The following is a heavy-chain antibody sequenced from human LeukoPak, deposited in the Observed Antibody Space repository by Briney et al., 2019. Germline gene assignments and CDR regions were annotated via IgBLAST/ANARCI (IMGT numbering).Heavy chain of an antibody. CDR1: GYIFTDYA. J-gene: IGHJ4*02. Sequence: ASVKVSCKTSGYIFTDYAIVWVRQSPGQGLKWIGWVGTYDGKTNYAQEVQDRVTMTTDTSASTAYVELRSLTSDDTALYYCAKLMDNNYDGSAFDYWGQGTLVTVSS. V-gene: IGHV1-18*01. CDR3: AKLMDNNYDGSAFDY. CDR2: VGTYDGKT. D-gene: IGHD3-22*01.